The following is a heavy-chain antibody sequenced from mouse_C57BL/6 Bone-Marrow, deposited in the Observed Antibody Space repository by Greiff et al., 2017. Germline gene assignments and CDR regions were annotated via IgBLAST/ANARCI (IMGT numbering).Heavy chain of an antibody. CDR3: ARHERYYDYEGYFDY. CDR1: GYIFTEYT. D-gene: IGHD2-4*01. CDR2: FYPGSGSI. Sequence: VQLQQSGAELVKPGASVKLSCKASGYIFTEYTIHWVKQRSGQGLEWIGWFYPGSGSIKYNERFKDKATLTADKSSNTVYMELSRLTSEDSAVYFCARHERYYDYEGYFDYWGQCTTLTVSS. J-gene: IGHJ2*01. V-gene: IGHV1-62-2*01.